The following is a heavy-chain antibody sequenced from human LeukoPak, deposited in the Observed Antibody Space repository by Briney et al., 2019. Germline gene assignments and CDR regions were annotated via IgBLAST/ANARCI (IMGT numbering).Heavy chain of an antibody. CDR1: GFTFSSYA. D-gene: IGHD3-22*01. Sequence: QPGGSLRLSCAASGFTFSSYAMHWVRQAPGKGLEYVSAISSNGGSTYYANSVKGRFTISRDNSKNTLYLQMGSLRAEDMAVYYCAILPVTMIVPFDIWGQGTMVTVSS. CDR2: ISSNGGST. J-gene: IGHJ3*02. V-gene: IGHV3-64*01. CDR3: AILPVTMIVPFDI.